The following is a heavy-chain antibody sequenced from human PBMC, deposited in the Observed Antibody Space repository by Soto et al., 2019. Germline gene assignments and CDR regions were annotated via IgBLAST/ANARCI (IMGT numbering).Heavy chain of an antibody. CDR1: RGSMTTGDW. CDR3: AKNAVGGFDW. J-gene: IGHJ4*02. V-gene: IGHV4-4*02. Sequence: QLQEAGPGLVKPSGTLSLTCAVSRGSMTTGDWFSWVRQSPGKGLEWIGEIYYGGTTHYKPSLKSRVTISLDKSKNPFFLELSSSTAADTAVYYCAKNAVGGFDWWGQGTLVTASS. D-gene: IGHD1-26*01. CDR2: IYYGGTT.